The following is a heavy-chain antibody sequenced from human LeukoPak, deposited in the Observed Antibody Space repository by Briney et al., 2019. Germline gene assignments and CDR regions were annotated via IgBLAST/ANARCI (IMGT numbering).Heavy chain of an antibody. CDR2: IYYSGNT. CDR1: GGSVSGYY. D-gene: IGHD3-9*01. CDR3: AREGSYDVLTGYYLNWFDP. Sequence: PSETLSLTCTVSGGSVSGYYWSWIRQPPGKGLEWIGYIYYSGNTNYNPSLRSRVTILVDTSKNQFSLKLSSVTAADTAVYYCAREGSYDVLTGYYLNWFDPWGQGTLVTVSS. V-gene: IGHV4-59*02. J-gene: IGHJ5*02.